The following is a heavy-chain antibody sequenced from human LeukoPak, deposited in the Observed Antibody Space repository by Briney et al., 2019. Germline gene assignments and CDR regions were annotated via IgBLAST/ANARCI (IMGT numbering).Heavy chain of an antibody. CDR1: GYSISRGYF. CDR2: MFHSGST. Sequence: SETLSLTCTVSGYSISRGYFWGWIRQSPGKGLEWIASMFHSGSTYYNPSLKSRVTMSVDTSKNQFSLKLSSVTAADTTVYYCARPRGRVVRGAFDYWGQGTLVTVSS. J-gene: IGHJ4*02. D-gene: IGHD3-10*01. CDR3: ARPRGRVVRGAFDY. V-gene: IGHV4-38-2*02.